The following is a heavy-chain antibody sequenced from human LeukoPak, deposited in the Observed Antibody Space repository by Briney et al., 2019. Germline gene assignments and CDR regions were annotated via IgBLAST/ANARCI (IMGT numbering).Heavy chain of an antibody. CDR2: IYTSGST. CDR3: AREVPYCSSTSCFYFDY. Sequence: SETLSLTCAVYGGSFSGYYWSWIRQPAGKGLEWIGRIYTSGSTNYNPSLKSRVTMSVDTSKNQFSLKLSSVTAADTAVYYCAREVPYCSSTSCFYFDYWGQGTLVTVSS. V-gene: IGHV4-4*07. J-gene: IGHJ4*02. D-gene: IGHD2-2*01. CDR1: GGSFSGYY.